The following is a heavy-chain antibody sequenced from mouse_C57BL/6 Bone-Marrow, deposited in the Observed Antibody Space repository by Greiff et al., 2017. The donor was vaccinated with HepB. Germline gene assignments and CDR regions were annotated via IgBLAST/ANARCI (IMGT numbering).Heavy chain of an antibody. CDR3: ARIGSYLAWFAY. D-gene: IGHD2-10*01. CDR2: IWTGGGT. V-gene: IGHV2-9-1*01. J-gene: IGHJ3*01. Sequence: VKLEESGPGLVAPSQSLSITCTVSGFSLTSYAISWVRQPPGKGLEWLGVIWTGGGTNYNSALKSRLSISKDNSKIQVFLKMNSLQNDDTARYYCARIGSYLAWFAYWGQGTLVTVSA. CDR1: GFSLTSYA.